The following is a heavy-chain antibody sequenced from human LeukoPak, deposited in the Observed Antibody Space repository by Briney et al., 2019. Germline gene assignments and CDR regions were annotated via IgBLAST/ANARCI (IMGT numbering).Heavy chain of an antibody. CDR1: GYSFTIFW. Sequence: GESLRISCKGSGYSFTIFWIAWVRQMPGKGLEWMGSIYPGDSDTRYSPSFQGQVTISADKSITTASLQRHSLKASDTAMYYCARLTTGRNFDIWGQGTVVTVSS. CDR2: IYPGDSDT. CDR3: ARLTTGRNFDI. J-gene: IGHJ3*02. V-gene: IGHV5-51*01. D-gene: IGHD1-1*01.